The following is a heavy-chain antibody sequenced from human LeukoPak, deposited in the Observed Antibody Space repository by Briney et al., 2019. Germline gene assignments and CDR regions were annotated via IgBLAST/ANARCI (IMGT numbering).Heavy chain of an antibody. CDR2: IWYDGSNK. Sequence: GGSLRLSCAASGFTFSSYGMHWVRQAPGKGLEWVAVIWYDGSNKYYADSVKGRFTISRDNSKNTLYLQMNSLRAEDTAVYYCAKGPHVEVSSGYYYYYYYKDVWGKGTTVTVSS. V-gene: IGHV3-33*06. CDR1: GFTFSSYG. CDR3: AKGPHVEVSSGYYYYYYYKDV. J-gene: IGHJ6*03. D-gene: IGHD3-22*01.